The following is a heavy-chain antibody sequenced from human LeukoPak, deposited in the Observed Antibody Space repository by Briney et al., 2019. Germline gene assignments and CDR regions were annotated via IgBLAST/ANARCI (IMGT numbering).Heavy chain of an antibody. CDR2: INPNSGAT. CDR1: GYTFTGYY. Sequence: ASVKVSCKASGYTFTGYYMHWVRQAPGRGLEWMGWINPNSGATKYAQKFQGRVTMTRDTSISTAYMEVSRLRFDDTAVYYCARDGGWYQLLWWFDPWGQGTLVTVSS. J-gene: IGHJ5*02. D-gene: IGHD2-2*01. V-gene: IGHV1-2*02. CDR3: ARDGGWYQLLWWFDP.